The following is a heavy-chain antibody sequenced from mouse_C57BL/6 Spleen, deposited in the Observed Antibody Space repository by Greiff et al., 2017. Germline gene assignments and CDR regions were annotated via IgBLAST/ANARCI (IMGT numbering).Heavy chain of an antibody. Sequence: VQLQQSGPELVKPGASVKISCKASGYAFSSSWMNWVKQRAGTGLEWIGRIYPGDGDTNYNGKFKGKAILTADKSSSTAYMQLSSLTSEDSAVYCCARYYFDYWGQGTTLTVSS. J-gene: IGHJ2*01. V-gene: IGHV1-82*01. CDR2: IYPGDGDT. CDR1: GYAFSSSW. CDR3: ARYYFDY.